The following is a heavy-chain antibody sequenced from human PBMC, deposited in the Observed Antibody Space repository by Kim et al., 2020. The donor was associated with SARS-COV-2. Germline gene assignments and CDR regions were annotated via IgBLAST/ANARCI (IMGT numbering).Heavy chain of an antibody. CDR1: GGSFSGYY. J-gene: IGHJ6*01. CDR2: INHSGST. D-gene: IGHD2-8*02. CDR3: ARGTAGLGDFVLVVLSYY. V-gene: IGHV4-34*01. Sequence: SETLSLTCAVYGGSFSGYYWSWIRQPPGKGLEWIGEINHSGSTNYNPSLKSRVTISVDTSKNQFSLKLSSVTAADTAVYYCARGTAGLGDFVLVVLSYY.